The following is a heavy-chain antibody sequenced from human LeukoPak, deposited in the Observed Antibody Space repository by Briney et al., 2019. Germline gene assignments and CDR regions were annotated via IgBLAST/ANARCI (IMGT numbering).Heavy chain of an antibody. CDR3: ARALQILTGSRDAFDI. CDR2: INPNSGGT. J-gene: IGHJ3*02. CDR1: GYTFTGYY. D-gene: IGHD3-9*01. Sequence: GVSVKVSCKASGYTFTGYYMHWVRQAPGQGLEWMGWINPNSGGTNYAQKFQGRVTMTRDTSISTAYMELRRLRSADTAVYYYARALQILTGSRDAFDIWGQGTMVTVSS. V-gene: IGHV1-2*02.